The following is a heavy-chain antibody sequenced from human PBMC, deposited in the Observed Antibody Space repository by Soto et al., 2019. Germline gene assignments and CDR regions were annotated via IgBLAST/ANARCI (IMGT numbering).Heavy chain of an antibody. J-gene: IGHJ5*02. Sequence: GASVKVSCKASGYTFTGYYMHWVRQAPGQGLEWMGWINPNSGGTNYAQKFQGRVTMTRDTSTSTAYMELRRLRSDDTAVYYCARVSITIFGVAVNWFGPWGQGTLVTVSS. D-gene: IGHD3-3*01. CDR2: INPNSGGT. CDR3: ARVSITIFGVAVNWFGP. V-gene: IGHV1-2*02. CDR1: GYTFTGYY.